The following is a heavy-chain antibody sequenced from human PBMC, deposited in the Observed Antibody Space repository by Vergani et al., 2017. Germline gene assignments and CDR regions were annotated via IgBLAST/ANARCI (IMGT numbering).Heavy chain of an antibody. D-gene: IGHD3-3*01. J-gene: IGHJ4*02. CDR2: ISWNSGSI. V-gene: IGHV3-9*01. Sequence: EVQLVESGGGLVQPGRSLRLSCAASGFTFDDYAMHWVRQAPGKGLEWVSGISWNSGSIGYADSVKGRFTISRDNSKNTLYLQMNSLRAEDTAVYYCAKDPGLRFLEWFGFFDYWGQGTLVTVSS. CDR3: AKDPGLRFLEWFGFFDY. CDR1: GFTFDDYA.